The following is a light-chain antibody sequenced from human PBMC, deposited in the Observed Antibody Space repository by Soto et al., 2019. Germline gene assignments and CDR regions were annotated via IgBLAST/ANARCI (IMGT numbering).Light chain of an antibody. CDR2: NNN. CDR1: RSNIGNNY. V-gene: IGLV1-51*01. Sequence: QSVLTQPPSVSAAPGQKVTISCSGSRSNIGNNYVAWYQQFPGTVPKLLIYNNNGRPSGTPDRISGSTSGTSATLTITGLQAGDEADYFCVTCDTSLRTWVIGGGTKLTVL. CDR3: VTCDTSLRTWV. J-gene: IGLJ3*02.